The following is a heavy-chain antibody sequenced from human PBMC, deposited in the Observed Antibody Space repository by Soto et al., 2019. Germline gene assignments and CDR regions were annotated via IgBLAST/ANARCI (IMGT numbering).Heavy chain of an antibody. J-gene: IGHJ6*02. D-gene: IGHD6-19*01. Sequence: ETLSLTCTVSGGSISSYYWSWIRQPPGKGLEWIGYIYYSGSTNYNPSLKSRVTISVDTSKNQFSLKLSSVTAADTAVYYCAGRYHNSSGWTYYYYGMDVWGQGTTVTVSS. CDR2: IYYSGST. CDR1: GGSISSYY. V-gene: IGHV4-59*01. CDR3: AGRYHNSSGWTYYYYGMDV.